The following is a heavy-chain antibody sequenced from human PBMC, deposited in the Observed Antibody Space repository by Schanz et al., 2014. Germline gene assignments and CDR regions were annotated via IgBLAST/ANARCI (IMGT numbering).Heavy chain of an antibody. CDR3: ARDLTVDTGYVVHYYYYGMDV. CDR2: ISSSGTSI. Sequence: QVQLVESGGGLVKPGGSLRLSCAASGFTFSDYYMSWIRQAPGKGLEWVSFISSSGTSIYYADSVKGRFTISRDNAKNSLYLQMNSLRAEDTAVYFGARDLTVDTGYVVHYYYYGMDVWGQGTTVTVSS. D-gene: IGHD5-12*01. V-gene: IGHV3-11*04. J-gene: IGHJ6*02. CDR1: GFTFSDYY.